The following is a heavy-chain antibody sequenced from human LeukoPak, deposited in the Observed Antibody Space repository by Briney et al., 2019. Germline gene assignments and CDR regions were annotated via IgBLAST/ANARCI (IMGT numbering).Heavy chain of an antibody. J-gene: IGHJ5*02. CDR1: GFTFSSYS. D-gene: IGHD3-3*01. CDR2: IKQDGSEK. CDR3: ARDGDFWSGYSLQFDP. V-gene: IGHV3-7*01. Sequence: GGSLRPSCAASGFTFSSYSISWLRQAPGKGLEWVANIKQDGSEKYYVDSVKGRFTISRDNAKNSLYLQMNSLRAEDTAVYYCARDGDFWSGYSLQFDPWGQGTLVTVSS.